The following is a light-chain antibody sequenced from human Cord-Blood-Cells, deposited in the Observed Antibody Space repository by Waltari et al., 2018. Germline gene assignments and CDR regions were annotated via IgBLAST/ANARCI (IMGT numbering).Light chain of an antibody. CDR1: SSNLGSIY. CDR2: RNN. J-gene: IGLJ2*01. Sequence: QSVLTQPPSASGAPVLRVTIPCSGSSSNLGSIYVYWYQQLPGTAPKLRIYRNNQRPSGVPDRFSGSKSGTSASLAISGLRSEDEADYYCAAWDDSLSGVVFGGGTKLTVL. CDR3: AAWDDSLSGVV. V-gene: IGLV1-47*01.